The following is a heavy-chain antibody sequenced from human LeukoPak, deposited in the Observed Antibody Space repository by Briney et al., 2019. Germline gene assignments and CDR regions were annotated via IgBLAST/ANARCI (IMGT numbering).Heavy chain of an antibody. J-gene: IGHJ4*02. V-gene: IGHV3-23*01. CDR3: ANSPRLQYFDY. CDR1: GFTFSSYA. D-gene: IGHD4-11*01. Sequence: PGGSLRLSCAASGFTFSSYAMSWVRQAPGKGLEWVSAISGSGGSTYCADSVKGRFTISRDNSKNTLYLQMNSLRAEDTALYYCANSPRLQYFDYWGQGTLVTVSS. CDR2: ISGSGGST.